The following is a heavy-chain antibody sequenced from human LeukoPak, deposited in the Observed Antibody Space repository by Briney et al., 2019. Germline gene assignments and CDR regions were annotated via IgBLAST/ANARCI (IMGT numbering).Heavy chain of an antibody. J-gene: IGHJ4*02. CDR2: ISYDGSSQ. V-gene: IGHV3-30*04. CDR1: GFTFSSYA. D-gene: IGHD5-18*01. Sequence: GGSLRLSCAASGFTFSSYAMYWVRQAPGRGLEWVAVISYDGSSQYSADSVKGRFTISRDNSKNTLYLQMNSLRADDTAVYYCARDHNYAFDYWGQGTLVTVSS. CDR3: ARDHNYAFDY.